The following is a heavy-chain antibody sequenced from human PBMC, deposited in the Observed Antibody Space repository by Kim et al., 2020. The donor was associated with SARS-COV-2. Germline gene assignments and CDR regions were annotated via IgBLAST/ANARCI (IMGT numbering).Heavy chain of an antibody. D-gene: IGHD6-19*01. V-gene: IGHV3-53*01. CDR1: GLTVSTNY. J-gene: IGHJ3*01. CDR3: ARDRAPVTGWYFDL. CDR2: IYDVGTT. Sequence: GGYLRLSCAASGLTVSTNYISWIRQAPGKGLEWVSIIYDVGTTYYADSVKGRFTASRDDSKNTLYLQMNSLSADDTALYFCARDRAPVTGWYFDLWGQGTLVTVSS.